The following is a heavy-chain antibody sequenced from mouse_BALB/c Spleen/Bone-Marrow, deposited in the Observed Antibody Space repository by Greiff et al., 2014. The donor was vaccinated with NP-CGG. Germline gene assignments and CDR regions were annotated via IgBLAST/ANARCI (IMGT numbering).Heavy chain of an antibody. V-gene: IGHV1-5*01. D-gene: IGHD4-1*01. J-gene: IGHJ3*01. CDR2: IYPGNNDA. CDR3: ARNWDWVFAY. CDR1: GYTFTNYW. Sequence: EVQLQQTGTVLARPGASLRMSCKASGYTFTNYWINWIKQRPGQGLEWIGAIYPGNNDAKYTQKFKAKAKLTAVTSTSTADMELSSLTNEDSAVYYCARNWDWVFAYWGQGTLATVSA.